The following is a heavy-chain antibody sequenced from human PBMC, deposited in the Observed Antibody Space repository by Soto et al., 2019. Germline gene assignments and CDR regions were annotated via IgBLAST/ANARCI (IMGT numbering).Heavy chain of an antibody. CDR3: AHILISLPRARAGGYYFDY. V-gene: IGHV2-5*02. J-gene: IGHJ4*02. CDR1: GFSRSTSGVG. Sequence: VSGPTLVNPTQTLTLTCTFSGFSRSTSGVGVGWIRQPPGKALEWLALIYWDDDKRYSPSLKSRLTITKDTSKNQVVLTMTNMDPVDTATYYCAHILISLPRARAGGYYFDYWGQGTLVTVSS. CDR2: IYWDDDK. D-gene: IGHD2-8*02.